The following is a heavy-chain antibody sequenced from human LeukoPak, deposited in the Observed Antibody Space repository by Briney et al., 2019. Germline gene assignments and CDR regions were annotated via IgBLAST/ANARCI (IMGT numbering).Heavy chain of an antibody. CDR2: ISYDGSNK. CDR1: GFTFSSYA. J-gene: IGHJ4*02. CDR3: ARDGLSYDSSGNLDY. Sequence: GGSLRLSCAASGFTFSSYAMHWVRQAPGKGLEWVAVISYDGSNKYYADSVKGRFTISRDNSKNTLYLQMNSLRAEDTAVYYCARDGLSYDSSGNLDYWGQGTLVTVSS. D-gene: IGHD3-22*01. V-gene: IGHV3-30*04.